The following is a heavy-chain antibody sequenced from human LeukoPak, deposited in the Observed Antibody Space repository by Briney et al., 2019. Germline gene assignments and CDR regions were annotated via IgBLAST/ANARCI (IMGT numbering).Heavy chain of an antibody. J-gene: IGHJ5*02. CDR1: GGSISSSSYY. CDR3: ARPYCTNGVCYNWFDP. V-gene: IGHV4-39*01. D-gene: IGHD2-8*01. Sequence: SETLSLTCTVSGGSISSSSYYWGWIRQPPGKGREWTGSTYYSRSTYYNPSLERRVTISVDTSKNQFSLKLSSVTAADTAVYYCARPYCTNGVCYNWFDPWGQGTLVTVSS. CDR2: TYYSRST.